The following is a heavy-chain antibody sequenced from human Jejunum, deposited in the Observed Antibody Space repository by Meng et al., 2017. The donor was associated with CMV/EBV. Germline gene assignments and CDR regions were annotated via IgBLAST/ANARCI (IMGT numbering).Heavy chain of an antibody. V-gene: IGHV4-39*01. CDR3: ARHVSAYYYDTSGYIDS. CDR2: IFYSGSS. D-gene: IGHD3-22*01. Sequence: IDISSFFWGWIRQPPGQGLEWIGSIFYSGSSDYNPSLKSRVSISVDTSKNQFSLNLNSVTATDTAVYYCARHVSAYYYDTSGYIDSWGQGTLVTVSS. J-gene: IGHJ4*02. CDR1: IDISSFF.